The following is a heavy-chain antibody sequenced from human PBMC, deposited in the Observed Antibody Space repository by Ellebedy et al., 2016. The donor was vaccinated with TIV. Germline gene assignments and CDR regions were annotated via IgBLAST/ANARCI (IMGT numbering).Heavy chain of an antibody. Sequence: SVKVSCXASGGTFSSYAISWVRQAPGQGLEWMGGIIPIFGTANYAQKFQGRVTITADESTSTAYMELSSLRSEDTAVYYCARIAAAGSISPYYFDYWGQGTLVTVSS. D-gene: IGHD6-13*01. J-gene: IGHJ4*02. V-gene: IGHV1-69*13. CDR1: GGTFSSYA. CDR3: ARIAAAGSISPYYFDY. CDR2: IIPIFGTA.